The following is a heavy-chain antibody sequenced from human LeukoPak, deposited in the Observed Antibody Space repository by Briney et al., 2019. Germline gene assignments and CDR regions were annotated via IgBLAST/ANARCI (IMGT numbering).Heavy chain of an antibody. CDR1: RFIFRTYS. CDR3: GRVQQRLVSFCFYDVDV. CDR2: MSNSCPYI. D-gene: IGHD6-25*01. V-gene: IGHV3-21*01. J-gene: IGHJ6*01. Sequence: SGGSLRLSCAASRFIFRTYSMNWVRQAPGKGLEWVSCMSNSCPYICYADSMKGRFSISRDNAKNSLFLQMNSLRAEDTAVYYCGRVQQRLVSFCFYDVDV.